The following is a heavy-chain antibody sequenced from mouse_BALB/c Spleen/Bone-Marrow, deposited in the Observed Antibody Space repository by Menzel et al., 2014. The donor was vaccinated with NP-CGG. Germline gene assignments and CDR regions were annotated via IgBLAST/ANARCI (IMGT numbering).Heavy chain of an antibody. CDR2: INPYDGGT. V-gene: IGHV1S135*01. CDR1: GYSFTGYT. J-gene: IGHJ4*01. CDR3: ARWDYYGYAMDN. D-gene: IGHD1-1*01. Sequence: EVQLQQSGPELVKPGVSMKISCKASGYSFTGYTMNWVKQSHGKNLEWIGLINPYDGGTSYNQKFKGKATLTVDKSSTTAFMELHSLTSEDSAVYYCARWDYYGYAMDNWGQGTSVTVSS.